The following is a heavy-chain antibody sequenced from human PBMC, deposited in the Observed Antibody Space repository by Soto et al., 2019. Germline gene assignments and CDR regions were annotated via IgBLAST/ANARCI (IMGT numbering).Heavy chain of an antibody. V-gene: IGHV4-30-4*01. CDR2: IYYSGST. CDR1: GGSISSGDYY. J-gene: IGHJ5*02. CDR3: ARVLGYCSSTSCPYNWFDP. D-gene: IGHD2-2*03. Sequence: GGSISSGDYYWSWIRQPPGKGLEWIGYIYYSGSTYYNPSLKSRVTISVDTSKNQFSLKLSSVTAADTAVYYCARVLGYCSSTSCPYNWFDPWGQGTLVTVSS.